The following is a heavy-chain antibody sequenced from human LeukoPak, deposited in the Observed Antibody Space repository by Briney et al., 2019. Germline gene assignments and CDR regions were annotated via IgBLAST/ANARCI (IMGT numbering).Heavy chain of an antibody. D-gene: IGHD3-9*01. J-gene: IGHJ5*02. CDR3: ARDNGGYYDILTDSWFDP. V-gene: IGHV3-30-3*01. CDR2: ISYDGSNK. CDR1: GFTFSSYA. Sequence: GGSLRLSCAASGFTFSSYAMHWVRQAPGKGLEWVAVISYDGSNKYYADSVKGRFTISRDNSKNTLYLQMNSLRAEDTAVYYCARDNGGYYDILTDSWFDPWGQGTLVTVSS.